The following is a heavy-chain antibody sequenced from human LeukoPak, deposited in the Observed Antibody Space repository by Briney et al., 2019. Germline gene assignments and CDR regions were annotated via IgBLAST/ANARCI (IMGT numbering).Heavy chain of an antibody. V-gene: IGHV3-74*03. J-gene: IGHJ6*02. D-gene: IGHD3-10*01. CDR2: INTDGSST. Sequence: GGFLGLSCAASGFTFSSSWMHWVRQAPGKGLVWVSRINTDGSSTTYADSVKGRFTISRDNAKNTLYLQMNSLRAEDTAVYYCARDFRGVPSHGMDVWGQGTTVTVSS. CDR1: GFTFSSSW. CDR3: ARDFRGVPSHGMDV.